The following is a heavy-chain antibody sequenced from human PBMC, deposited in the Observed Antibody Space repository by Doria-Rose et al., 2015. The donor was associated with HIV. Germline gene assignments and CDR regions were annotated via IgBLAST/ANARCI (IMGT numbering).Heavy chain of an antibody. D-gene: IGHD1-26*01. CDR2: IFDTGST. CDR3: ARVLSGTYDY. J-gene: IGHJ4*02. CDR1: GDSISHYY. V-gene: IGHV4-59*01. Sequence: QVQLQESGPGLVKPSETLSLTCSVSGDSISHYYWSWIRQPPGKGLDYIGDIFDTGSTNYSPSLKSRVSMSIDTSKSKCSLRLGSVTAADTAVYYCARVLSGTYDYWGQGTLVTVSS.